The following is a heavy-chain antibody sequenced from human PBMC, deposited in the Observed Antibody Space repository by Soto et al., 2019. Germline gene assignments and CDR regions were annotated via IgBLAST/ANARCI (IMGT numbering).Heavy chain of an antibody. Sequence: GGSMRLSCVVSGVTFGSLAMSWVRQAPGEGLEWVSTITDTGGDAKYADSVRGRFTISRDNSKKTLYLQMSSLRADDSAVYFCARGSKDPYPVSRIFDFWGRGTLVT. J-gene: IGHJ4*02. CDR2: ITDTGGDA. V-gene: IGHV3-23*01. D-gene: IGHD4-17*01. CDR1: GVTFGSLA. CDR3: ARGSKDPYPVSRIFDF.